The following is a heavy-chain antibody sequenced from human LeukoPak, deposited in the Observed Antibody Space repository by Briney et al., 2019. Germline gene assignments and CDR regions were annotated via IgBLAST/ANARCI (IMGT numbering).Heavy chain of an antibody. J-gene: IGHJ4*02. CDR2: LIPIFGIA. D-gene: IGHD6-19*01. V-gene: IGHV1-69*04. CDR3: ARDDLIRIAVAGSFDY. CDR1: GGTFSSYA. Sequence: SVKVSCKASGGTFSSYAISWVRQAPGQGLEWMGRLIPIFGIANYAQKFQGRVTITADKSTSTAYMELSSLRSEDTAVYYCARDDLIRIAVAGSFDYWGQGTLVTVSS.